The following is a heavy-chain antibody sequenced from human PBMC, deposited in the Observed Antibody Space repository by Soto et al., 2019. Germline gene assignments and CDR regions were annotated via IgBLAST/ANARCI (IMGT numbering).Heavy chain of an antibody. CDR2: ISGKNGNT. V-gene: IGHV1-18*04. CDR1: GYTFISHG. CDR3: ARLSSSIVVVPDYGMDV. D-gene: IGHD2-15*01. J-gene: IGHJ6*02. Sequence: QVQLVQSGVEVKKPGASVKVSCKASGYTFISHGISWVRQAPGQGLEWMGWISGKNGNTNYAQKLQGRVTLTTDTSTSTAYMELRSLRSDETAVYYCARLSSSIVVVPDYGMDVWGQGTTVTVSS.